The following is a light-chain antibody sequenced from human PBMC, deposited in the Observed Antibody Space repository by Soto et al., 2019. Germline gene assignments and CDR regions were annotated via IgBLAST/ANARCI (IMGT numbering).Light chain of an antibody. CDR2: AAS. V-gene: IGKV1-13*02. Sequence: AIQLTQSPSSLSASVGDRVTITCRASQGISTYLAWYQQKPGKAPMLLIYAASSLQSGVPSRFSGSGSGTDFTLTISSLQPEDFATYYCQQFNTYPRTFGPWTKVDIK. J-gene: IGKJ3*01. CDR1: QGISTY. CDR3: QQFNTYPRT.